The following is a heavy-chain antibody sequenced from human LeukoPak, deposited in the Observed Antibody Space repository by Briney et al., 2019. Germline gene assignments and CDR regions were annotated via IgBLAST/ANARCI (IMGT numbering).Heavy chain of an antibody. CDR2: ISIYNGNT. V-gene: IGHV1-18*01. CDR1: GYTFSNFG. CDR3: ARGKWEFDY. J-gene: IGHJ4*02. D-gene: IGHD1-26*01. Sequence: ASVKVSCKASGYTFSNFGINWVRQAPGQGLEWMGGISIYNGNTNYAQKFQGRVTMTTDTFTSTAHMDLRSLRSDDTAIYYCARGKWEFDYWGQGTLVTVPS.